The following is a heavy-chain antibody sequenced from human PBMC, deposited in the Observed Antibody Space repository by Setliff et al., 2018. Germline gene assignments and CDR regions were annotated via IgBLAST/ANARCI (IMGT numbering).Heavy chain of an antibody. J-gene: IGHJ4*02. D-gene: IGHD3-22*01. CDR1: GGSISSGSYY. V-gene: IGHV4-61*02. Sequence: SETLSLTCTVSGGSISSGSYYWSWIRQPAGKGLEWIGRIYTSGSTNYNPSLKSRVTISVDTSENQFSLKLSSVTAADTAVYYCARGPVMIVATGYFDYWGQGTLVTVSS. CDR2: IYTSGST. CDR3: ARGPVMIVATGYFDY.